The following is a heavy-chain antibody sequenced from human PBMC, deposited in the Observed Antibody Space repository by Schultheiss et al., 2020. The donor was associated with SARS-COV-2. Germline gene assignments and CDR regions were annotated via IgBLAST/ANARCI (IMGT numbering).Heavy chain of an antibody. CDR2: IYHSGST. Sequence: SETLSLTCAVYGGSFSGYYWSWIRQPPGKGLEWIGEIYHSGSTNYNPSLKSRVTISVDTSKNQFSLKLSSVTAADTAVYYCARRGGGRNWFDPWGQGTLVTVSS. CDR1: GGSFSGYY. J-gene: IGHJ5*02. CDR3: ARRGGGRNWFDP. V-gene: IGHV4-34*01.